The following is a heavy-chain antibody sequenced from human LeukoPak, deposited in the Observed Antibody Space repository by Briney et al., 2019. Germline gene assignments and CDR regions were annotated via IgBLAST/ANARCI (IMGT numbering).Heavy chain of an antibody. V-gene: IGHV1-2*02. CDR1: GYTFTGFH. CDR2: INPNSGGT. J-gene: IGHJ4*02. CDR3: ARENRGGTSISSHIYYFDY. Sequence: ASVKVSCKASGYTFTGFHIHWVRQAPGQGLEWMGLINPNSGGTNFAQKFQGRVTMTRDTSISTAYVELSRLRSDDTAVYYCARENRGGTSISSHIYYFDYWGQGTLVTVSS. D-gene: IGHD1-14*01.